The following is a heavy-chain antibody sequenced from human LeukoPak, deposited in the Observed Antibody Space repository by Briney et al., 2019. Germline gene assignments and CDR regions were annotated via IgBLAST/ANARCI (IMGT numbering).Heavy chain of an antibody. CDR3: ARVEVGGKPDI. CDR1: GGSISSYY. V-gene: IGHV4-59*01. Sequence: SETLSLTCTVSGGSISSYYWSWIRQPPGKGLEWVGYIYYSGSTNYNPSLKSRVTISVDTSKNQFSLKLSSVTAADTAVYYCARVEVGGKPDIWGRGTMVTVSS. D-gene: IGHD3-10*01. CDR2: IYYSGST. J-gene: IGHJ3*02.